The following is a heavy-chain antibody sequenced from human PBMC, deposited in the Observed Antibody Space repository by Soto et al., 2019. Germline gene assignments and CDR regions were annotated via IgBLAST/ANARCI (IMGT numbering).Heavy chain of an antibody. CDR1: GGTISSYC. CDR2: IYYSGST. J-gene: IGHJ6*03. CDR3: AREKGHYYYYMDV. V-gene: IGHV4-59*01. Sequence: PSETLSLTCPVSGGTISSYCWSWIRQPPGKGLEWIGYIYYSGSTNYNPSLKSRVTISVDTSKNQFSLKLRSVTATDTALYYCAREKGHYYYYMDVWGKGTTVTVSS.